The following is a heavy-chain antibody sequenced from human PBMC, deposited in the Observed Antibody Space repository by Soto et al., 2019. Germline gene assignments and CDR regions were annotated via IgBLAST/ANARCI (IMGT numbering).Heavy chain of an antibody. Sequence: PGGSLRLSCAASGFTFSSYGMHWVRQAPGKGLEYVSAISSNGYSTYYADSVKGRFTISRDNSKNTLYLQMSSLRTEDTAVYYCVKEIAAGAHFDYWGQGTLVTVSS. V-gene: IGHV3-64D*08. CDR1: GFTFSSYG. J-gene: IGHJ4*02. CDR2: ISSNGYST. D-gene: IGHD6-13*01. CDR3: VKEIAAGAHFDY.